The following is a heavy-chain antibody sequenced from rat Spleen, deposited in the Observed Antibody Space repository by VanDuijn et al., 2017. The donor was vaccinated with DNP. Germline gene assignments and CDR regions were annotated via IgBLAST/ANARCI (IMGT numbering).Heavy chain of an antibody. D-gene: IGHD1-1*01. Sequence: EVQLVESGGDLVQPGRSLKLSCAASGFTFSKYGMAWVRQAPTQGLEWVATISYDGRSTYYRDSVKGRFTISRDNVKSTLYLQMDSLRSEDTATYYCTTGHATGVTYYWGRGVMVTVSS. CDR2: ISYDGRST. J-gene: IGHJ2*01. CDR1: GFTFSKYG. V-gene: IGHV5-29*01. CDR3: TTGHATGVTYY.